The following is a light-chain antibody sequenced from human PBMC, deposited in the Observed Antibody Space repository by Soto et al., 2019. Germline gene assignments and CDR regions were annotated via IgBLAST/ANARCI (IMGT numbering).Light chain of an antibody. J-gene: IGLJ2*01. V-gene: IGLV2-8*01. CDR3: SSYGGSDNLI. Sequence: QSALTQPPSASGSPGQSVTISCTGSSNDLGGYNYVSWYQHHPGKAPKLIIYEVRERPSGVPDRFSGSKSGNTASLTVSGVQAEDEADYYCSSYGGSDNLIFGGGTKLTVL. CDR2: EVR. CDR1: SNDLGGYNY.